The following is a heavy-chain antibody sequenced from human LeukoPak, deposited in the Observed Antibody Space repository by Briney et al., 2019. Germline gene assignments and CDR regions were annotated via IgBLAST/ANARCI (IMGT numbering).Heavy chain of an antibody. CDR2: ITCSGGGT. CDR1: GFTFRMYD. J-gene: IGHJ4*02. V-gene: IGHV3-23*01. CDR3: VSLGGLSY. D-gene: IGHD3-16*01. Sequence: PGGSLRLSCATSGFTFRMYDMNWVRQAPGRGLKWVSGITCSGGGTYYADSVKGRFTISRDNSKSTLFLQMDSLRAEDTAVYYCVSLGGLSYWGQGTLVTVSS.